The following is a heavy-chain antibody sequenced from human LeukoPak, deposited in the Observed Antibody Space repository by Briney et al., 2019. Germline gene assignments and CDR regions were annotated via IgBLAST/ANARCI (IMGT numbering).Heavy chain of an antibody. V-gene: IGHV4-59*01. CDR3: ARAPRSPNYYDSSGRYAFDI. J-gene: IGHJ3*02. CDR1: GGSISSYY. Sequence: SETLCLTCTVSGGSISSYYWSWIRQPPGKGLEWIGYIYYSGSTNYNPSLKSRVTISVDTSKNQFSLKLSSVTAADTAVYYCARAPRSPNYYDSSGRYAFDIWGQGTMVTVSS. CDR2: IYYSGST. D-gene: IGHD3-22*01.